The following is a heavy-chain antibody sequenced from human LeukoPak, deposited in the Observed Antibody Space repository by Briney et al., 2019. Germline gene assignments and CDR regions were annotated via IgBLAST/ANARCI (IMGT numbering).Heavy chain of an antibody. D-gene: IGHD1-26*01. CDR2: IESKAQSYAT. Sequence: GGSLKLSCAASGFTFSDCAIHWVRQASGTGLEVVGLIESKAQSYATVYAASMKGRFTISRDELKNTAFLQLNSLKTDDTAVYYCTRDGGSYSHLDFWGQGTLVTVSS. CDR1: GFTFSDCA. CDR3: TRDGGSYSHLDF. V-gene: IGHV3-73*01. J-gene: IGHJ4*02.